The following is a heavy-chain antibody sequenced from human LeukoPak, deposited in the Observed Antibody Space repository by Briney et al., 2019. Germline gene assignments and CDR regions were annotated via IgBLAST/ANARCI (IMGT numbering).Heavy chain of an antibody. CDR3: ARGDWEK. Sequence: GGSLRLSCAASGFTVRNYNYMTWVRQARGKGLEWVSVLYSGGITYYADSVKGRFSISRDDPKNTLYLQMNSLRVEDTAMYYCARGDWEKWGQGTLVTVSS. J-gene: IGHJ4*02. D-gene: IGHD2-21*02. V-gene: IGHV3-53*01. CDR2: LYSGGIT. CDR1: GFTVRNYNY.